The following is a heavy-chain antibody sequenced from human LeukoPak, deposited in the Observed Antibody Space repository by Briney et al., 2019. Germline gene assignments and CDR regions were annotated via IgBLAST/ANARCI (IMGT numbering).Heavy chain of an antibody. D-gene: IGHD2-2*01. CDR1: GGSFSGYY. V-gene: IGHV4-34*01. J-gene: IGHJ5*02. CDR2: INHSGST. CDR3: AFRKVGYCSSTSCYFRSGFDP. Sequence: SETLSLTCAAYGGSFSGYYWSWIRQPPGKGLEWIGEINHSGSTNYNPSLKSRVTISVDTSKNQFSLKLSSVTAADTAVYYCAFRKVGYCSSTSCYFRSGFDPWGQGTLVTVSS.